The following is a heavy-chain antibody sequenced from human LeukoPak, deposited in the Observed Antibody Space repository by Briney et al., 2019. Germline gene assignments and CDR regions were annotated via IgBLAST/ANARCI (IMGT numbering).Heavy chain of an antibody. CDR3: ARDSDSSDWWKNDAFDI. Sequence: ASVKVSCKASGYTFTSYDINWVRQATGQGLEWMGWMNPNSGNTGYAQKFQGRVTMTRNTSISTAYMELRSLRSDDTAVYYCARDSDSSDWWKNDAFDIWGQGTMVTVSS. CDR2: MNPNSGNT. D-gene: IGHD6-19*01. V-gene: IGHV1-8*01. J-gene: IGHJ3*02. CDR1: GYTFTSYD.